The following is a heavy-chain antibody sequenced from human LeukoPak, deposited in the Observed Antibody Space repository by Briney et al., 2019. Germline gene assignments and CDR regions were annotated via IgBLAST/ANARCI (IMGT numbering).Heavy chain of an antibody. J-gene: IGHJ3*02. D-gene: IGHD3-3*01. CDR2: FDPEDGET. CDR3: ATGPGVADAFDI. Sequence: ASVKVSCKVSGYTLTELSMHWVRQAPGKGLGWMGGFDPEDGETIYAQKFQGRVTMTEDTSTDTAYMELSSLRSEDTAVYYCATGPGVADAFDIWGQGTMVTVSS. V-gene: IGHV1-24*01. CDR1: GYTLTELS.